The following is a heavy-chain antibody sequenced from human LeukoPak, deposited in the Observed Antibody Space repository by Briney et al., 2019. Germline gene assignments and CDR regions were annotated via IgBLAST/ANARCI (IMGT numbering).Heavy chain of an antibody. Sequence: SETLSLTCTVSGGSISSYYWSWVRQPPGKGLEWIGYVHYSGSSKYNPSLKSRVTISVDTSRDQFSLKLTSVTAADTAVYYCARGRTGSYFSADYWGQGTLVTVSS. CDR1: GGSISSYY. J-gene: IGHJ4*02. V-gene: IGHV4-59*01. D-gene: IGHD1-26*01. CDR2: VHYSGSS. CDR3: ARGRTGSYFSADY.